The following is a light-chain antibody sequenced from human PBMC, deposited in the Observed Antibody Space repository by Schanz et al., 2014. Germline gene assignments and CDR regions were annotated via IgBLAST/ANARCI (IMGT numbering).Light chain of an antibody. CDR1: EPVGSDY. J-gene: IGKJ1*01. CDR2: AAS. V-gene: IGKV3-20*01. CDR3: QQYGESLWT. Sequence: PGEGVTLSCRASEPVGSDYVAWYQQKPDQAPRLLIDAASTRVTGVPDRFRGSGSVTKFTLTISSLEPEDSAVYYCQQYGESLWTFGPGTRVEIK.